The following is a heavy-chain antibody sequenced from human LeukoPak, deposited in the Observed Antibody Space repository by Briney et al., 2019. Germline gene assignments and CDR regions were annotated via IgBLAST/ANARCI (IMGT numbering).Heavy chain of an antibody. Sequence: SEPLSLTCTVSGGSISSYYWSWIRQPPGKGLEWIGYIYYSGSNNYNPSLKGRVTISVNTSKNLSSLKLGSVTAADPAGLYCGRLIGPTTVTKNWFDPWGQGTLVTVSS. CDR2: IYYSGSN. CDR1: GGSISSYY. J-gene: IGHJ5*02. CDR3: GRLIGPTTVTKNWFDP. D-gene: IGHD4-17*01. V-gene: IGHV4-59*12.